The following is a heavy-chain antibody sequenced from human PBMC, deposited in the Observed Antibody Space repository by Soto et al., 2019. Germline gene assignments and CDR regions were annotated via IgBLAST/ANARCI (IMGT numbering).Heavy chain of an antibody. V-gene: IGHV4-59*01. Sequence: SXETLSLTCTVAGGSISSYYWSWIRQPPGKGLEWIGYIYYSGSTNYNPSLKSRVTISVDTSKNQFSLKLSSVTAADTAVYYCARYIVVVVAATQATEYYFDYWGQGTLVTVSS. CDR3: ARYIVVVVAATQATEYYFDY. D-gene: IGHD2-15*01. CDR2: IYYSGST. CDR1: GGSISSYY. J-gene: IGHJ4*02.